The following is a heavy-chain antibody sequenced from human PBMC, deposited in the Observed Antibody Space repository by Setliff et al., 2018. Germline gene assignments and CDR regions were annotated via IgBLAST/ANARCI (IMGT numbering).Heavy chain of an antibody. J-gene: IGHJ4*02. D-gene: IGHD2-21*01. CDR3: TTSRAPRVVLAADFDL. CDR1: VFNFITYG. V-gene: IGHV1-18*01. CDR2: ISPYSGET. Sequence: GASVKVSCKTSVFNFITYGFSWVRQAPGQGIEWMGRISPYSGETNNAQKFQDRLSVTADTSSKTIYMELRSLTSDDTAVYFCTTSRAPRVVLAADFDLWGQGTLVTVSS.